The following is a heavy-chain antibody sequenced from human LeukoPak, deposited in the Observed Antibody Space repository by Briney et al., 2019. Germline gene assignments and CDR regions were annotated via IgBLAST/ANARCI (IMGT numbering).Heavy chain of an antibody. V-gene: IGHV1-2*02. CDR3: AGSRDGYNRAFDI. CDR1: GYTFTGYY. CDR2: INPNSGGT. Sequence: ASVKVSCKASGYTFTGYYMHWVRQAPGQGLEWMGWINPNSGGTKNAQKFQGRVTMTRDTSISTAYMELSRLRSDDTAVYYCAGSRDGYNRAFDIWGQGTMVTVSS. J-gene: IGHJ3*02. D-gene: IGHD5-24*01.